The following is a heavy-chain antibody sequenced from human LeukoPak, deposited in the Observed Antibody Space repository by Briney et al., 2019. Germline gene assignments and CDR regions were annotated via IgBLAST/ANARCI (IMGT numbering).Heavy chain of an antibody. CDR2: ISGSGYTT. CDR1: GFTFSSFSSYA. D-gene: IGHD6-13*01. Sequence: GGSLRLSCAASGFTFSSFSSYAMSWVRQAPGKGLEWVSDISGSGYTTYYGDSLKGRFTISRDNSKNTLYLQMNSLRAEDTAIYYCATNSSSWCIDYWGQGTLVTVSS. J-gene: IGHJ4*02. CDR3: ATNSSSWCIDY. V-gene: IGHV3-23*01.